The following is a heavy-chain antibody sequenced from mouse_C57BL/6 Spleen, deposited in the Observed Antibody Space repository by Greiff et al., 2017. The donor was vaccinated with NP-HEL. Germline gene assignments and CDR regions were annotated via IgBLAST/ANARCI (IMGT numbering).Heavy chain of an antibody. D-gene: IGHD1-1*01. CDR1: GFNIKNTY. V-gene: IGHV14-3*01. CDR3: ARRDYYGSSSAWFAY. Sequence: EVQLQQSVAELVRPGASVKLSCTASGFNIKNTYMHWVKQRPEQGLEWIGRIDPANGNTKYAPKFQGKATITADTSSNTAYLQLSSLTSEDPAIYYCARRDYYGSSSAWFAYWGQGTLVTVSA. CDR2: IDPANGNT. J-gene: IGHJ3*01.